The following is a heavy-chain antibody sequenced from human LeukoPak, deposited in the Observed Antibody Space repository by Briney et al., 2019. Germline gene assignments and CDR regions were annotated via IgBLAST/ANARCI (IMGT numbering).Heavy chain of an antibody. CDR2: INSDGSST. CDR1: GFTFSSYW. D-gene: IGHD4-23*01. V-gene: IGHV3-74*01. Sequence: PGGSLRLSCAASGFTFSSYWMHWVRRAPGKGLVWVSRINSDGSSTSYADSAKGRFTISRDNAKNTLYLQMNSLRAEDTAVYYCARPPLYGGKGPYNWFDPWGQGTLVTVSS. J-gene: IGHJ5*02. CDR3: ARPPLYGGKGPYNWFDP.